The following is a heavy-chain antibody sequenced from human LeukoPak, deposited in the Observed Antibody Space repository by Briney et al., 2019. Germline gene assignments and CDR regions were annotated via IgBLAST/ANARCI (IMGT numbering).Heavy chain of an antibody. Sequence: WIGIIYPRDSDPRYSPSFQGQVTISADKSISTAYLQWSSLKASDTAMYYCARRLSGYSSNWGQGTLVTVSS. CDR3: ARRLSGYSSN. V-gene: IGHV5-51*01. CDR2: IYPRDSDP. J-gene: IGHJ4*02. D-gene: IGHD5-18*01.